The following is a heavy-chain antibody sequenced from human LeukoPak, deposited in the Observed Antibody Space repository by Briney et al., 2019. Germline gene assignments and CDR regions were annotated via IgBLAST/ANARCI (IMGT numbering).Heavy chain of an antibody. CDR2: INPNSGGT. CDR3: ASAGVVPPAPFDY. CDR1: GYSFTSYY. Sequence: GASVKVSCKTSGYSFTSYYMHWVRQAPGQGLEWMGWINPNSGGTNYAQKFQGRVTMTRDTSITTAYMELSRPKSDDTAVYYCASAGVVPPAPFDYWGQGTLVTVSS. V-gene: IGHV1-2*02. D-gene: IGHD2-2*01. J-gene: IGHJ4*02.